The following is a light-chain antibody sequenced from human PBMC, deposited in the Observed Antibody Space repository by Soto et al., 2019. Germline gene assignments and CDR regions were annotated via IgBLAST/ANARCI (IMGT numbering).Light chain of an antibody. CDR3: TSYADSDNSV. V-gene: IGLV2-8*01. Sequence: QSALTQPPSASGSPEQSVTISCTGTSSDVGAHNYDSWYQQHPGKAPKLILYEVNKRPSRVPDRFSGSKSGNTASLTVSGLRAEDEADYYCTSYADSDNSVFGGGTKLTVL. J-gene: IGLJ3*02. CDR2: EVN. CDR1: SSDVGAHNY.